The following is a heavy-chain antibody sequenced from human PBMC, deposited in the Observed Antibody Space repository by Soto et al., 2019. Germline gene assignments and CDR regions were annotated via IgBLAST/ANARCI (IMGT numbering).Heavy chain of an antibody. Sequence: QVQLQESGPGLVKPSQTLSLTCTVSGGSISSGGYYWSWIRQHPGKGLEWIGYIYYSGSTYYNPSLKSRVTISVDTSKNQFSLKLSSVTAADTAVYYCARGVGISGSYGWAWFDPWGQGTLVTVSS. CDR3: ARGVGISGSYGWAWFDP. CDR1: GGSISSGGYY. J-gene: IGHJ5*02. D-gene: IGHD1-26*01. V-gene: IGHV4-31*03. CDR2: IYYSGST.